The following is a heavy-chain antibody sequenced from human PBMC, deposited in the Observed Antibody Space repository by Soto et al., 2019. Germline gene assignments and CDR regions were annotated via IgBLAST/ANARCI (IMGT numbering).Heavy chain of an antibody. CDR1: VGTFSSYT. J-gene: IGHJ3*02. V-gene: IGHV1-69*02. Sequence: QVQLVQSGAEVKKPGSSVKVSCKASVGTFSSYTISWVRQAPGQGLEWMGRIIPILGIANYAQKFQGRVTITADKSTSTAYMELSSLRSEDTAVYYCASGMGYHYVDAFDIWGQGTMVTVSS. CDR3: ASGMGYHYVDAFDI. CDR2: IIPILGIA. D-gene: IGHD5-18*01.